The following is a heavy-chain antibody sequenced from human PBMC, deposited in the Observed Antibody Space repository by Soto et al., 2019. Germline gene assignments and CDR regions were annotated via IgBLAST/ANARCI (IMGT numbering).Heavy chain of an antibody. V-gene: IGHV3-30*18. CDR2: ISYDGSNK. Sequence: QVQLVESGGGVVQPGRSLRLSCAASGFTFSSYGMHWVRQAPGKGLEWVAVISYDGSNKYYADSVKGRFTISRDNSKNTQYLQMNSLRAEDTAVYYCAKDHSYRAAAPRGYFDYWGQGTLVTVSS. CDR3: AKDHSYRAAAPRGYFDY. CDR1: GFTFSSYG. J-gene: IGHJ4*02. D-gene: IGHD6-13*01.